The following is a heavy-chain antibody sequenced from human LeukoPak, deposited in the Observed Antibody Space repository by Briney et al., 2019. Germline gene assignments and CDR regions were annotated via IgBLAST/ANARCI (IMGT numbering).Heavy chain of an antibody. D-gene: IGHD6-19*01. V-gene: IGHV3-21*01. CDR1: GFTFSSYS. CDR2: ISSSSSDI. Sequence: PGGSLRLACAASGFTFSSYSMNWVRQATGTGPERVSSISSSSSDIYHADSVKGRFTISRDNAKNSLYLQMNSLRAEDTAVYYCARDRGSSGWSPKFDPWGEGTLVTVSS. J-gene: IGHJ5*02. CDR3: ARDRGSSGWSPKFDP.